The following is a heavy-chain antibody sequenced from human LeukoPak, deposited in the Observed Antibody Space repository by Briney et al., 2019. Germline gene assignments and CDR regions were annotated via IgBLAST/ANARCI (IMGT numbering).Heavy chain of an antibody. J-gene: IGHJ4*02. CDR3: AKAPSGSYYSSSFVY. D-gene: IGHD1-26*01. V-gene: IGHV3-23*01. Sequence: GGSLRLSCAASGFTFGSYAMSWVRQAPGKGLEWVSAISGSGGSTYYADSVKGRFTISRDNSKNTLYLQMNSLRAEDTAVYYCAKAPSGSYYSSSFVYWGQGTLVTVSS. CDR1: GFTFGSYA. CDR2: ISGSGGST.